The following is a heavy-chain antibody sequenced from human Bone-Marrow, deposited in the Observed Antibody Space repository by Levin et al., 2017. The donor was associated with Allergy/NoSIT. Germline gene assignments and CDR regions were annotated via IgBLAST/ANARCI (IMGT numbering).Heavy chain of an antibody. CDR1: GFTFSSYA. V-gene: IGHV3-23*01. CDR3: AKLPTRRTESHAFDI. D-gene: IGHD1-1*01. CDR2: ISGSGGST. Sequence: GESLKISCAASGFTFSSYAMSWVRQAPGKGLEWVSAISGSGGSTYYADSVKGRFTISRDNSKNTLYLQMNSLRAEDTAVYYCAKLPTRRTESHAFDIWGQGTMVTVSS. J-gene: IGHJ3*02.